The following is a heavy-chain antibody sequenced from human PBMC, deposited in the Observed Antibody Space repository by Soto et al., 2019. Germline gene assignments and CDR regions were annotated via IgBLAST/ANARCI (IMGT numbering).Heavy chain of an antibody. V-gene: IGHV3-30-3*01. CDR1: GSTFSSYA. J-gene: IGHJ6*02. CDR2: ISYDGSNK. CDR3: ARDLREASTLVVYYYYGMDV. Sequence: PGGSLRLSCAASGSTFSSYAMHWVRQAPGKGLEWVAVISYDGSNKYYADSVKGRFTISRDNSTNTLYLQMNSLRAEDTAVYYCARDLREASTLVVYYYYGMDVWGQGTTVTVSS.